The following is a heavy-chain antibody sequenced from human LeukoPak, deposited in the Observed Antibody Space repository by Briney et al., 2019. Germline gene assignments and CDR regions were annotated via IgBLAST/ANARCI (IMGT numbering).Heavy chain of an antibody. CDR3: VRMRGVALDI. Sequence: GGSLRLSCAASGFAFSSYAMHWFRQAPGKGLEWVAVIWFDGSQRYYADSVKGRFTTSRDNSKNTLYLQMNSLRDEDTAVYYCVRMRGVALDIWGQGTMVTVSS. J-gene: IGHJ3*02. CDR2: IWFDGSQR. CDR1: GFAFSSYA. V-gene: IGHV3-33*08.